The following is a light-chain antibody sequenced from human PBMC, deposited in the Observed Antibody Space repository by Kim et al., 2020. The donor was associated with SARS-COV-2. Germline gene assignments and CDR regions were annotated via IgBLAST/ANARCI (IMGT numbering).Light chain of an antibody. CDR1: SGSVSTCYY. J-gene: IGLJ3*02. V-gene: IGLV8-61*01. CDR2: STN. CDR3: VLYMGSGIWV. Sequence: GATVTLTFGLSSGSVSTCYYPSWYQQTPGQAPRTLIYSTNTRSSGVPDLFSGSILGNKAALTITGAQADDESDYYCVLYMGSGIWVFGGGTQLTVL.